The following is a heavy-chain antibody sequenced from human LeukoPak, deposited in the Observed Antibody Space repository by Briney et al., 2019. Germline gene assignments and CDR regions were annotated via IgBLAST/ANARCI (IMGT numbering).Heavy chain of an antibody. CDR1: GGSISSYY. V-gene: IGHV4-4*07. J-gene: IGHJ6*03. D-gene: IGHD2-2*01. Sequence: SETLSLTCTVSGGSISSYYWSWIRQPAGKGLEWIGRIYTSGSTNYNPSLKSRVTMSVDTSRNQFSLKLSSVTAADTAVYYCAGVVVVPAAMRSYYYYMDVWGKGTTVTVSS. CDR3: AGVVVVPAAMRSYYYYMDV. CDR2: IYTSGST.